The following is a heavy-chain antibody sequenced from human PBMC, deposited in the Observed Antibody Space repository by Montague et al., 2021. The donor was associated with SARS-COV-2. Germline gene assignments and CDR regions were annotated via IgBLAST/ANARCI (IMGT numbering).Heavy chain of an antibody. CDR2: TYYTSRWHN. J-gene: IGHJ4*01. Sequence: CAISGDSVSRNGVAWTWIRRSPSRGLEYLGRTYYTSRWHNDQAPSVKGRLTVNPDTSKNQSSLHLNSVTPEDTAVYYCARDGDGWEVPFDFWSQGTLVTVSS. CDR1: GDSVSRNGVA. CDR3: ARDGDGWEVPFDF. V-gene: IGHV6-1*01. D-gene: IGHD1-26*01.